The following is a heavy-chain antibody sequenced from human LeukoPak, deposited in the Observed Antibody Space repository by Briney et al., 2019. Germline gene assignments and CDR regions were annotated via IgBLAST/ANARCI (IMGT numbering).Heavy chain of an antibody. Sequence: GESLKISCKGSGYSFTSYWIGWVRQMPGKGLEWMGIIYPGDSDTRYSPSIQGPVTISADKSLSTAYLQWSSLKASNTAMYYCAIGRSSYYDSRPKDYWGQGTLVTVSS. CDR3: AIGRSSYYDSRPKDY. CDR2: IYPGDSDT. J-gene: IGHJ4*02. V-gene: IGHV5-51*01. D-gene: IGHD3-22*01. CDR1: GYSFTSYW.